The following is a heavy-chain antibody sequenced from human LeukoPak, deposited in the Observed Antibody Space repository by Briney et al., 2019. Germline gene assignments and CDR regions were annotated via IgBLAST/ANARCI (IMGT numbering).Heavy chain of an antibody. CDR2: INPNSGGT. D-gene: IGHD3-9*01. CDR3: ARDLTGYYMAYGMDV. CDR1: GYTFTGYY. Sequence: GASVKVSCKASGYTFTGYYMHWVRQAPGQGFEWMGWINPNSGGTNYAQKFQGRVTMTRDTSISTAYMELSRLRSDDTAVYYCARDLTGYYMAYGMDVWGQGTTVTVSS. V-gene: IGHV1-2*02. J-gene: IGHJ6*02.